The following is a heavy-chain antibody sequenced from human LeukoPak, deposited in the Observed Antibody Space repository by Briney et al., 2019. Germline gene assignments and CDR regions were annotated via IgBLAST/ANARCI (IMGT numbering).Heavy chain of an antibody. D-gene: IGHD6-13*01. Sequence: PGGSLRLSCAASGFTFSSYAMHWVRQAPGKGLEWVAVISYDGSNKYYADSEKGRFTISRDNSKNTLYLQMNSLRAEDTAVYYCARPSRLKGYYYYYGMDVWGKGTTVTVSS. J-gene: IGHJ6*04. V-gene: IGHV3-30*04. CDR3: ARPSRLKGYYYYYGMDV. CDR2: ISYDGSNK. CDR1: GFTFSSYA.